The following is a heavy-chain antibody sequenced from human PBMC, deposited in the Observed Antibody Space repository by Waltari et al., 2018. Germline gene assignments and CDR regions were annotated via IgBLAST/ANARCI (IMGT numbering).Heavy chain of an antibody. CDR1: GGSISSYY. CDR2: IYTSGST. Sequence: QVQLQESGPGLVKPSETLSLTCTVSGGSISSYYWSWIRQPAGKGREWIGRIYTSGSTNYNPSLKSRVTMSVDTSKNQFSLKLSSVTAADTAVYYCARGAVVPAAIRAYYYYYMDVWGKGTTVTISS. J-gene: IGHJ6*03. CDR3: ARGAVVPAAIRAYYYYYMDV. D-gene: IGHD2-2*02. V-gene: IGHV4-4*07.